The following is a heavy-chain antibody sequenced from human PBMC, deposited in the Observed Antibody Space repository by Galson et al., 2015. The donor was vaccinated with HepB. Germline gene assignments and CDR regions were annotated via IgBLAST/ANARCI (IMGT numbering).Heavy chain of an antibody. V-gene: IGHV4-59*04. Sequence: SETLSLTCTVSGGSIDSYYWSWIRQPPGKGLEWIGEIFHSGMVNYNPSLKSRVTMSVDTSKNHISLRLTSVTAADTAVYYCATTYTSGPSLEAFESWGQGTMVTVSS. CDR3: ATTYTSGPSLEAFES. J-gene: IGHJ3*02. CDR2: IFHSGMV. CDR1: GGSIDSYY. D-gene: IGHD3-22*01.